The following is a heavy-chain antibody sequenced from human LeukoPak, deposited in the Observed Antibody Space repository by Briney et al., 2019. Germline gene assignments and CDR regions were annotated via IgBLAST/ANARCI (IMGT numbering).Heavy chain of an antibody. V-gene: IGHV3-48*01. CDR2: ISSSSSTI. CDR3: AKGAGAGYNLGYYYYGMDV. D-gene: IGHD5-24*01. J-gene: IGHJ6*02. CDR1: GFTFSSYS. Sequence: GGSLRLSCAASGFTFSSYSMNWVRQAPGKGLEWVSYISSSSSTIYYADSVKGRFTISRDNAKNSLYLQMNSLRAEDTAVYYCAKGAGAGYNLGYYYYGMDVWGQGTTVTVSS.